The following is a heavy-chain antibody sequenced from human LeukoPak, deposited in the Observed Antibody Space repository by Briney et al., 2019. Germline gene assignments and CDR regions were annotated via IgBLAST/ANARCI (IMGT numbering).Heavy chain of an antibody. CDR1: GGSLSGYY. J-gene: IGHJ2*01. Sequence: PSETLSLTCAVYGGSLSGYYWTWIRQPPGKGLEWIGEINHGGSTNYNPSLKSRVTISVDTSNNQLSLKLSSVTAADTAVYFCARYGGGTYWYFNLWGRGTLVTVSS. V-gene: IGHV4-34*01. CDR3: ARYGGGTYWYFNL. CDR2: INHGGST. D-gene: IGHD2-15*01.